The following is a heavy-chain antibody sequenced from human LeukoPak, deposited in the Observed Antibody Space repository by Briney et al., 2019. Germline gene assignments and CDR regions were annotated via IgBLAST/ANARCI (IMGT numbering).Heavy chain of an antibody. Sequence: SETLSLTCTVSGGSISSSSYYWGWIRQPPGKGLEWIGTIYYAGDTYYNPSLKSRVTMSVDTSKNQLSLKLTSATAADAAVYYCARRTGLFAPAGSDWGQGTLVIVSS. CDR3: ARRTGLFAPAGSD. J-gene: IGHJ4*02. CDR2: IYYAGDT. V-gene: IGHV4-39*01. CDR1: GGSISSSSYY. D-gene: IGHD6-13*01.